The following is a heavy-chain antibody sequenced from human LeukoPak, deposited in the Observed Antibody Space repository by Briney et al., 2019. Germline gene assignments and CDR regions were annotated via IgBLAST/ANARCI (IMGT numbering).Heavy chain of an antibody. J-gene: IGHJ4*02. CDR1: GFTFISYA. V-gene: IGHV3-23*01. CDR3: AKDDSSDY. D-gene: IGHD3-22*01. Sequence: GGSLILSCAASGFTFISYAMNWVRQAPGEVLEWVSVISGNGSSTYYADSVKGRFTISRDNSKNTLYLQMNSLRAEDTAVYYCAKDDSSDYWGQGTLVTVS. CDR2: ISGNGSST.